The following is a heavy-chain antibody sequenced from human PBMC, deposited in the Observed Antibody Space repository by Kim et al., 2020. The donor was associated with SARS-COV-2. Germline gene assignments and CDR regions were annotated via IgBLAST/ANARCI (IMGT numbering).Heavy chain of an antibody. J-gene: IGHJ6*02. CDR3: ARRGDYYYGSGRYGMDV. Sequence: SETLSLTCIVSGGSISSSSYYWGWIRQPPGKGLEWIGSIYYSGSTYYNPSLKSRVTISVDTSKNQFSLKLSSVTAADTAVYYCARRGDYYYGSGRYGMDVWGQGTTVTVSS. CDR2: IYYSGST. V-gene: IGHV4-39*01. CDR1: GGSISSSSYY. D-gene: IGHD3-10*01.